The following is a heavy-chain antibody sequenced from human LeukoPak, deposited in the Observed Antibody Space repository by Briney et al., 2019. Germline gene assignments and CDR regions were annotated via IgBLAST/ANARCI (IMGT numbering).Heavy chain of an antibody. J-gene: IGHJ4*02. D-gene: IGHD6-6*01. CDR2: IRPDGSEK. CDR1: GFTFSTHW. Sequence: GGSLRLSCAASGFTFSTHWMSWVRQAPGKGLEWVANIRPDGSEKYYMDPVKGRLTISRDNAKNSLYLQMNSLRAEDTAVYYCARESSSSSVYFDYWGQGTLVTVSS. V-gene: IGHV3-7*01. CDR3: ARESSSSSVYFDY.